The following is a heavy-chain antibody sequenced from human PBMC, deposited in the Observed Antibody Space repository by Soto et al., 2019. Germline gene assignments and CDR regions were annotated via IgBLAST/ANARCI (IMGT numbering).Heavy chain of an antibody. CDR3: ASRGWGIGGYYYGIDV. CDR1: GYSFTSYR. J-gene: IGHJ6*02. Sequence: PGESLKISCKGSGYSFTSYRIGWVRQTPGKGLEWMGIIYPGDSDTRYSPSFQGQVTISADKSISTAYLQWSSLKASDTAMYYCASRGWGIGGYYYGIDVWGQGTTVTVAS. CDR2: IYPGDSDT. V-gene: IGHV5-51*01. D-gene: IGHD3-16*01.